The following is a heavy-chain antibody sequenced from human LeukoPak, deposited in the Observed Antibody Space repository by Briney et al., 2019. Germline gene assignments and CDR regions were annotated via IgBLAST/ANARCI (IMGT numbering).Heavy chain of an antibody. Sequence: GGSLRLSCAASGFTFDDYGMSWVRQAPGKGLEWVSGINWNGGSTGYADSVKGRFTISRDNAKNSLYLQMNSLRAEDTALYYCARIGISEDDFWSGYHDGPLEYWGQGTLVTVSS. J-gene: IGHJ4*02. CDR1: GFTFDDYG. CDR2: INWNGGST. D-gene: IGHD3-3*01. V-gene: IGHV3-20*04. CDR3: ARIGISEDDFWSGYHDGPLEY.